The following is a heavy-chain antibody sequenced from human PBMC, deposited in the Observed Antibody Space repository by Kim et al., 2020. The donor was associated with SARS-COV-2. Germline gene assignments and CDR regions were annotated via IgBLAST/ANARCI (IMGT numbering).Heavy chain of an antibody. Sequence: VKGRYTISRDNAKNSLYLQMNSRRAEDTALYYCAKGIWGSGYYYYYYYMDVWGKGTTVTVSS. CDR3: AKGIWGSGYYYYYYYMDV. J-gene: IGHJ6*03. V-gene: IGHV3-9*01. D-gene: IGHD3-16*01.